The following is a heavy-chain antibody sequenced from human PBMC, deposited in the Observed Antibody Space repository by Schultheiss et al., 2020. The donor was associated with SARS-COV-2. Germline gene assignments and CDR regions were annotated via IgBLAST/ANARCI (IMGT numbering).Heavy chain of an antibody. Sequence: SETLSLTCAIGGDRVSCPLFSFIWIRQSPSRGLEWLGRTYYRSKWYNDYAVSVKSRITINPDTSKNQVSLQRNSVTPEDTAVYYCARDSGYDFDYYYYYMDVWGKGTTVTVSS. CDR1: GDRVSCPLFS. D-gene: IGHD5-12*01. CDR3: ARDSGYDFDYYYYYMDV. V-gene: IGHV6-1*01. J-gene: IGHJ6*03. CDR2: TYYRSKWYN.